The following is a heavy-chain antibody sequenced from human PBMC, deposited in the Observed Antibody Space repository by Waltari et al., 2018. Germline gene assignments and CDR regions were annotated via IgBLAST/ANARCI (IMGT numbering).Heavy chain of an antibody. Sequence: EVQLVESGGGLIQPGGSLRLSCAASGFTVSSNYMSWVRQAPGKGLEWVSVIYSGGSTYYADSVKGRFTSSRDNSKNTLYLQMNSLRAEDTAVYYCARHQGGIAARLGYYYGMDVWGQGTTVTVSS. CDR2: IYSGGST. J-gene: IGHJ6*02. D-gene: IGHD6-6*01. V-gene: IGHV3-53*01. CDR3: ARHQGGIAARLGYYYGMDV. CDR1: GFTVSSNY.